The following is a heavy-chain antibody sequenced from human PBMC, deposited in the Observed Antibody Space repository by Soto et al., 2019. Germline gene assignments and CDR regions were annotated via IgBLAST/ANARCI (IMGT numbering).Heavy chain of an antibody. V-gene: IGHV3-33*01. CDR2: IWYDGSNK. CDR3: ARARSSSWLYDY. D-gene: IGHD6-13*01. Sequence: PGGSLRLSCAASGFTFSSYGMHWVRQAPGKGLEWVAVIWYDGSNKYYADSVKGRFTISRDNSKNTLYLQMNSLRAEDTAVYYCARARSSSWLYDYWGQGTLVTVSS. J-gene: IGHJ4*02. CDR1: GFTFSSYG.